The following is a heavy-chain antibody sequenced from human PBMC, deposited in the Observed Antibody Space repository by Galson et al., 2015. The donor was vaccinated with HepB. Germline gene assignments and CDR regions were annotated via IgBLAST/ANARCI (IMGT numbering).Heavy chain of an antibody. CDR1: GGTFPNSQ. CDR2: IVPMFGTT. V-gene: IGHV1-69*13. J-gene: IGHJ4*02. CDR3: ARDAAGGDYDDEDFSPYFDS. Sequence: SVKVSCKVSGGTFPNSQINWVQQAPGQGLEWMGVIVPMFGTTNYAQKFLGRVTTTADGSSTTVHMELNSLKFEDTAVYFCARDAAGGDYDDEDFSPYFDSWGQGTLVTVSS. D-gene: IGHD4-17*01.